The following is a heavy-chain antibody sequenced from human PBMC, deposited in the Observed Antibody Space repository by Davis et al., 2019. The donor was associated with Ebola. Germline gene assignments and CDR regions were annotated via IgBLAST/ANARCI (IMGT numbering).Heavy chain of an antibody. CDR2: VSHSERER. Sequence: PGGSLRLSCATSGFTFDDYVMHWVRQAPGKGLEWVAVVSHSERERFYADSVKGRFTISRDNSEDTLYLQMSSLTVDDTAVYYCVRAVFHEVLDYWGQGTPVTVSS. V-gene: IGHV3-30*03. J-gene: IGHJ4*02. D-gene: IGHD3-3*01. CDR3: VRAVFHEVLDY. CDR1: GFTFDDYV.